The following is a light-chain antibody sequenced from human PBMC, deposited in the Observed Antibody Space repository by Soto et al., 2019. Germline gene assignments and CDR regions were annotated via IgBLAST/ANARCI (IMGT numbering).Light chain of an antibody. V-gene: IGKV3-20*01. J-gene: IGKJ1*01. Sequence: EIVLTQSPGTLSLSPGERATLSCRASQSVSSSYLAWYQQKPGQAPRLLIYGASSRATGIPDRFSGSGSGTDFTLTISRLEPEDFAVYYCQQYXSSPPTFGQGTKVEIK. CDR3: QQYXSSPPT. CDR2: GAS. CDR1: QSVSSSY.